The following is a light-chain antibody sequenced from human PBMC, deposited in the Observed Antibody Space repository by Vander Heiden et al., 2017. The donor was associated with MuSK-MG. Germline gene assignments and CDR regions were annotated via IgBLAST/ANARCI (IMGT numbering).Light chain of an antibody. CDR1: QSVSSK. CDR2: GAS. Sequence: EIVMTQSPATLSVSPGERATLSCRASQSVSSKLAWYQHKPGQAPRLLIYGASTRATGIPARFSGSGSGTEFTLTISSLQSEDFAVYYCQQYRNWPKTFGQGTKVEIK. CDR3: QQYRNWPKT. V-gene: IGKV3-15*01. J-gene: IGKJ1*01.